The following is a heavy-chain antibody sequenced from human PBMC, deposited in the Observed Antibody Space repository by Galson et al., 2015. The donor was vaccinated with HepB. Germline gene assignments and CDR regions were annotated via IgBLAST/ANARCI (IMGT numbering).Heavy chain of an antibody. CDR3: ARGGAIAVNTHSWFDP. CDR1: GYTFTNYG. Sequence: SVKVSCKASGYTFTNYGITWARQAPGQGLEWMGWISPYNGNTKYAQKFQGRVTMTTDTSTSTAYMEVRSLTSDDTAFYYCARGGAIAVNTHSWFDPWGQGTLLTVSS. V-gene: IGHV1-18*04. J-gene: IGHJ5*02. D-gene: IGHD6-19*01. CDR2: ISPYNGNT.